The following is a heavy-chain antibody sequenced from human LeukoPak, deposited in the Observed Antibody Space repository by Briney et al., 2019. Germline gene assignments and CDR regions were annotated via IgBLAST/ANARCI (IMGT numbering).Heavy chain of an antibody. V-gene: IGHV3-23*01. Sequence: PGGSLRLSCAASGFTFSSYAMSWVRQAPGKGLEWVSAISGSGGSTYYADSVKGRFTISRDNSKNTLYLQMNSLRAEDTAVYYCAKDYFGWFGESIGTWDYWGQGTLVTVSS. CDR2: ISGSGGST. CDR3: AKDYFGWFGESIGTWDY. CDR1: GFTFSSYA. D-gene: IGHD3-10*01. J-gene: IGHJ4*02.